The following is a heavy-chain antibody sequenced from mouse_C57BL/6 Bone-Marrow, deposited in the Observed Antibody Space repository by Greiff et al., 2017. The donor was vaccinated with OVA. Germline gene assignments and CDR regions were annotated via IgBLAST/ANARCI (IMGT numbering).Heavy chain of an antibody. CDR1: GFTFSSYA. CDR3: ARGLNYYYAMDY. V-gene: IGHV5-4*03. Sequence: EVKLVESGGGLVKPGGSLKLSCAASGFTFSSYAMYWVRQTPEKRLEWVATISDGGSYTYYQDNVKGRFTIYRDNSKNTLYLQMSRLKSEDTAMYYCARGLNYYYAMDYWGQGTSVTVSS. CDR2: ISDGGSYT. J-gene: IGHJ4*01.